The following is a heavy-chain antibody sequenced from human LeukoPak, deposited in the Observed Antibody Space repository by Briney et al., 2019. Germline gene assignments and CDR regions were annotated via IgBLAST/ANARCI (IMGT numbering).Heavy chain of an antibody. CDR1: GGSISSGNYF. Sequence: SETLSLTCTVSGGSISSGNYFWGWIRQPPGKGLEWIGNIYYSGSIHYNPSFKSRVTISVDTSKNQFSLDLSSVTAADTALYYCVRSYYDSSGPPGYWGQGTLVTVSS. CDR3: VRSYYDSSGPPGY. V-gene: IGHV4-39*01. CDR2: IYYSGSI. D-gene: IGHD3-22*01. J-gene: IGHJ4*02.